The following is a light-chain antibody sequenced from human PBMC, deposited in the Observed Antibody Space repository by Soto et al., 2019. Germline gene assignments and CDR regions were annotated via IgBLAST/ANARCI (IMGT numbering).Light chain of an antibody. J-gene: IGKJ4*01. CDR3: QQYDNLRPIT. V-gene: IGKV1-33*01. CDR1: QDISNY. Sequence: DIQMTQSPSSLSASVGDRVTITCQASQDISNYLNWYQQKPGKAPKLLIYDASNLETGVPSRFSGSGSGTDFTFTISSLQPEDIATYYCQQYDNLRPITFGGGTKVEIK. CDR2: DAS.